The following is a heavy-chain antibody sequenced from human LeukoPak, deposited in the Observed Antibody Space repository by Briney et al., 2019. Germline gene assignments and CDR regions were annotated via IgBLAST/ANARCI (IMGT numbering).Heavy chain of an antibody. CDR3: ARDRGRGMVRGVIITGFDP. V-gene: IGHV4-4*07. CDR2: IYTSGST. J-gene: IGHJ5*02. Sequence: SETLSLTCTVSGGSISSYYWSWIRQPAGKGLEWIGRIYTSGSTNYNPSLKSRVTMSVDTSKNQFSLKLSSVTAADTAVYYCARDRGRGMVRGVIITGFDPWGQGTLVTVSS. D-gene: IGHD3-10*01. CDR1: GGSISSYY.